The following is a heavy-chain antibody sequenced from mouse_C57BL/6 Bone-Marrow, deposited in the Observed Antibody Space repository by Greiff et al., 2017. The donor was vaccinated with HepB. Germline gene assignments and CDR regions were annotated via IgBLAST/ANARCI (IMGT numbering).Heavy chain of an antibody. D-gene: IGHD1-1*01. J-gene: IGHJ3*01. CDR3: ARLGTTVVATRAY. CDR2: IDPSDSET. CDR1: GYTFTSYW. V-gene: IGHV1-52*01. Sequence: VQLQQPGAELVRPGSSVKLSCKASGYTFTSYWMHWVKQRPIQGLEWIGNIDPSDSETHYNQKFKDKATLTVDKSSSTAYMQLSSLTSEDSAVYYCARLGTTVVATRAYWGQGTLVTVSA.